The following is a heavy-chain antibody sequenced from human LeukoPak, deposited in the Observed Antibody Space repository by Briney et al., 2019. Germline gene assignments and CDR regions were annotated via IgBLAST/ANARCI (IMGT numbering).Heavy chain of an antibody. CDR1: GYTFTADY. CDR3: ARVIRFTMIRGVSDAFDI. Sequence: GASVKVSCKASGYTFTADYMHWVRQAPGQGLEWMGWINPNSGETNYAQKFQGRVTMTRDTSISTVFMELTSLRSDDRAVYYCARVIRFTMIRGVSDAFDIWGQGTMVTVSS. CDR2: INPNSGET. V-gene: IGHV1-2*02. D-gene: IGHD3-10*01. J-gene: IGHJ3*02.